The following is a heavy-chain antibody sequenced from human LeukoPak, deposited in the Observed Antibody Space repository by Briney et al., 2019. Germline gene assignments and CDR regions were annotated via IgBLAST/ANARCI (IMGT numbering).Heavy chain of an antibody. V-gene: IGHV4-39*01. CDR2: IYYSGST. CDR1: GSSISSSSYY. CDR3: ARLPNYYDSSTDY. D-gene: IGHD3-22*01. J-gene: IGHJ4*02. Sequence: SGTLSLTCTVSGSSISSSSYYWGWIRQPPGKGLEWIGSIYYSGSTYYNPSLKSRVTISVDTSKNQFSLKLSSVTAADTAVYYCARLPNYYDSSTDYWGQGTLVTVSS.